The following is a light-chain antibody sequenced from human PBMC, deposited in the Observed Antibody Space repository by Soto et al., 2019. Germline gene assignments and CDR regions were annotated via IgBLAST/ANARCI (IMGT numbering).Light chain of an antibody. Sequence: DIQLTQSPPSLSASVGDGVTITCQASQDITNYLNWYQHKSRKSPTLLIFDAANLEAGVPSRFRGRGSGTHFTFTISSLQPEGVETYYCQEYENRTLTFGGGTKVE. CDR2: DAA. J-gene: IGKJ4*01. CDR3: QEYENRTLT. CDR1: QDITNY. V-gene: IGKV1-33*01.